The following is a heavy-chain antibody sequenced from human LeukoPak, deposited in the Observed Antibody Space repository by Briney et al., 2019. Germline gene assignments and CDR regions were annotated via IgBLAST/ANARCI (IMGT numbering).Heavy chain of an antibody. CDR2: VNNDGCST. CDR3: ARSSYPYYFDY. Sequence: PGGSLRLSCGASGFSFSSYWMHWVRQAPGKGLMWVSRVNNDGCSTTYADSVEGRFTISRDNARNTLYLQMNSLRAEDTAVYYCARSSYPYYFDYWGQGTLVTVSS. J-gene: IGHJ4*02. V-gene: IGHV3-74*01. D-gene: IGHD6-19*01. CDR1: GFSFSSYW.